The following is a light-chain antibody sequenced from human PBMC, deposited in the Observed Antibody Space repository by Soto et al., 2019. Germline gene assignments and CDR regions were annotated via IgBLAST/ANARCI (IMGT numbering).Light chain of an antibody. J-gene: IGKJ1*01. Sequence: DIQMTQSPSTLSASVGDSVTITCRASQSISSWLAWYQQKPGTAPKLLIYKASYLESGVPSRFSGSGSGTEFTPTISSLQPDDFATYYCQQYSGPSPWTFGQGTRVEIK. V-gene: IGKV1-5*03. CDR3: QQYSGPSPWT. CDR1: QSISSW. CDR2: KAS.